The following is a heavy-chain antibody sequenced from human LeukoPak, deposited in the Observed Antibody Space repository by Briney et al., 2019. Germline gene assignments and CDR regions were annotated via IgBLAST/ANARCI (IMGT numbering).Heavy chain of an antibody. CDR3: ARERWILYYYMDV. CDR2: INHSGST. V-gene: IGHV4-34*01. CDR1: GGSFSGFY. D-gene: IGHD5-18*01. J-gene: IGHJ6*03. Sequence: SETLSLTCAVYGGSFSGFYWSWIRQPPGKGLEWIGEINHSGSTNYNPSLKSRVTISVDTSKNQFSLKLSSVTAADTAVYYCARERWILYYYMDVWGKGTTVTVSS.